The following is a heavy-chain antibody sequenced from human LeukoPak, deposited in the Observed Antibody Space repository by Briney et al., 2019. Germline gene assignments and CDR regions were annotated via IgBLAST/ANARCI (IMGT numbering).Heavy chain of an antibody. CDR3: AKQESWSNFDS. D-gene: IGHD2-15*01. CDR1: GFTFSSYA. CDR2: ISGSGGST. J-gene: IGHJ4*02. V-gene: IGHV3-23*01. Sequence: TGGSLRLSCAASGFTFSSYAMSWVRQAPGKGQEWVSAISGSGGSTFSADSVKGRFTISRDNSKNTLYLQMNSLRAEDTAVYYCAKQESWSNFDSWGQGTLVTVSS.